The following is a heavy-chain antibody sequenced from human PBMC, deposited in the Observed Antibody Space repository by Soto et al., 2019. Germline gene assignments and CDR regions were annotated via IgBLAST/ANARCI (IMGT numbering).Heavy chain of an antibody. Sequence: PSETLSLTCAVSGGSISSGGYSWSWIRQPPEKGLEWIGYIYHSGSTYYNPSLKSRVTISVDRSKNQFSLKLSSVTAADTAGYYCARHVTVCGGDCIGLPNWFDPWGQGTLVTVSS. V-gene: IGHV4-30-2*01. J-gene: IGHJ5*02. CDR3: ARHVTVCGGDCIGLPNWFDP. D-gene: IGHD2-21*02. CDR1: GGSISSGGYS. CDR2: IYHSGST.